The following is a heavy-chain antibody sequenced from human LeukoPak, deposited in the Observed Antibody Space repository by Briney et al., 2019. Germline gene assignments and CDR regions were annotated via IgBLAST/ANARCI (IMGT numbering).Heavy chain of an antibody. CDR2: IDSGGGST. D-gene: IGHD1-26*01. CDR1: EYTFSNYA. CDR3: AKDRVVGTTKVYYSWFDP. Sequence: GGSLRLSCVASEYTFSNYAMSWVRQAPGKGLEWVSSIDSGGGSTYYADSVKGRFTISRDNSKNTLYLQMNSLRAEDTAVYYCAKDRVVGTTKVYYSWFDPWGQGTLVTVSS. V-gene: IGHV3-23*01. J-gene: IGHJ5*02.